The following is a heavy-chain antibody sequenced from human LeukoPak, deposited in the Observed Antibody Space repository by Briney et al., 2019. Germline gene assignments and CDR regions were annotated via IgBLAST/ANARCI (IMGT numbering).Heavy chain of an antibody. CDR2: ISSSSSYI. CDR1: GFTFSSYS. J-gene: IGHJ3*02. CDR3: AKGAPGHYYDSSGYYRDDAFDI. D-gene: IGHD3-22*01. Sequence: PGGSLRLSCAASGFTFSSYSMNWVRQAPGKGLEWVSSISSSSSYIYYADSVKGRFTISRDNSKNTLYLQMNSLRAEDTAVYYCAKGAPGHYYDSSGYYRDDAFDIWGQGTMVTVSS. V-gene: IGHV3-21*04.